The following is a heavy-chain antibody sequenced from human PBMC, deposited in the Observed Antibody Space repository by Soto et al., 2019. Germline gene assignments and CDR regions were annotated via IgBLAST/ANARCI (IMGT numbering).Heavy chain of an antibody. CDR2: TYQSGSA. CDR1: GGSITSGGYS. Sequence: SETLSLTCTVSGGSITSGGYSWTWIRQSPGKGLEWIGYTYQSGSAYYNPSLKSRVTISVDRSKNQFSLNLTSVTAADTAVYYCDRDYYGIDVWPQGPTVTVCS. V-gene: IGHV4-30-2*06. J-gene: IGHJ6*02. CDR3: DRDYYGIDV.